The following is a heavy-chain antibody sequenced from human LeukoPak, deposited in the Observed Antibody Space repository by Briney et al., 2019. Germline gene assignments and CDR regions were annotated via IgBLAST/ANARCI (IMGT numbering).Heavy chain of an antibody. D-gene: IGHD2-2*01. CDR3: ARYCSSTSCPYGIDY. CDR1: DYTFTSFG. Sequence: ASVKVSCKASDYTFTSFGISWVRQATGLGLEWMGWVSVHTGDTNYAQKLQGRVTMTTDTSTSTAYMELRSLRSDDTAVYYCARYCSSTSCPYGIDYWGQGTLVTVSS. CDR2: VSVHTGDT. J-gene: IGHJ4*02. V-gene: IGHV1-18*01.